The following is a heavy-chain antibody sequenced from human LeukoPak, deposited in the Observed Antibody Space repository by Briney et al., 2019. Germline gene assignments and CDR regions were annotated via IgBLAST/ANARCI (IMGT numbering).Heavy chain of an antibody. J-gene: IGHJ4*02. CDR3: ARVKVKGVATIGVFDY. CDR1: GFTFSSYS. D-gene: IGHD5-12*01. CDR2: ISSSSSYI. V-gene: IGHV3-21*01. Sequence: PGGSLRLSCAASGFTFSSYSMNWVRQAPGKGLEWVSSISSSSSYIYYADSVKGRFTISRDNAKNSLYLQMNSLRAEDTAVYYCARVKVKGVATIGVFDYWGQGTLVTVSS.